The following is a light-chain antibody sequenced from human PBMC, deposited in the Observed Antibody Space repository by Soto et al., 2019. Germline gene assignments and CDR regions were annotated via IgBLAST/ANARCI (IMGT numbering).Light chain of an antibody. J-gene: IGLJ3*02. V-gene: IGLV2-18*01. CDR1: SSDVGSYNR. CDR3: SLYISGSTWV. Sequence: QSALTQPPSVSGSPGQSVTISCTGTSSDVGSYNRVSWYQQPPGTAPKLMIYEVSHRPSGVPDRFSGSKSGNTASLTISGLQTEDEADYYCSLYISGSTWVFGGGTKLTVL. CDR2: EVS.